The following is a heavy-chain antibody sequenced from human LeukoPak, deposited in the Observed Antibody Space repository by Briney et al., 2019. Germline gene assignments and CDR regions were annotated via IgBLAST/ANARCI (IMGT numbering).Heavy chain of an antibody. CDR3: AKDHLLVAAADY. J-gene: IGHJ4*02. CDR1: GFPFSSYA. CDR2: ISGSGGST. D-gene: IGHD6-13*01. Sequence: GGSLRLSCAASGFPFSSYAMHWFRQAPGKGLEWVSAISGSGGSTYYADSVKGRFTISRDNSKNTLYLQMNSLRAEDTAVYYCAKDHLLVAAADYWGQGTLVTVSS. V-gene: IGHV3-23*01.